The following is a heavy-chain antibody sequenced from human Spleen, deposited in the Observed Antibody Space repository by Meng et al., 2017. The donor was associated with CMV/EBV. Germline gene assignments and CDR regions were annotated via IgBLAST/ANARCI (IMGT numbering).Heavy chain of an antibody. CDR3: ARELRAIWYYFDY. D-gene: IGHD2-2*01. J-gene: IGHJ4*02. V-gene: IGHV3-7*01. CDR1: GFTFSSYW. CDR2: IKQDGSEK. Sequence: GESLKISCAASGFTFSSYWMSWVRQAPGKGLEWVANIKQDGSEKYYVDSVKGRFTISRGNAKNSLYLQMNSLRAEDTAVYYCARELRAIWYYFDYWGQGTLVTVSS.